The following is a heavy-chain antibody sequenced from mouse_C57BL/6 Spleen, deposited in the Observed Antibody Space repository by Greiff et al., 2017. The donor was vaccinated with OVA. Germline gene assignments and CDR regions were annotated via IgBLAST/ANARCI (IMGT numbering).Heavy chain of an antibody. D-gene: IGHD1-1*01. CDR1: GYTFTEYP. J-gene: IGHJ2*01. CDR2: FYPGSGSI. Sequence: QVQLKESGAELVKPGASVKLSCKASGYTFTEYPIHWVKQRSGQGLEWIGWFYPGSGSIKYNEKFKDTVTFTADKSSSTVYMELSILTSEDSAVYCCGKHEEEYDGSSFDDWGQGTTLTGSS. V-gene: IGHV1-62-2*01. CDR3: GKHEEEYDGSSFDD.